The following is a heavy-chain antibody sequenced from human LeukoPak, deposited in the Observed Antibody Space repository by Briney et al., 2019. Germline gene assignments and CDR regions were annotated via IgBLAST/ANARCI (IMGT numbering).Heavy chain of an antibody. V-gene: IGHV3-33*01. CDR2: IWYDGSNK. Sequence: PLGGSLRLSRAASGFTFSSYGMHWVRQAPGKGLEWVAVIWYDGSNKYYADSVKGRFTISRDNSKNTLYLQMNSLRAEDTAVYYCARDRIAVAANYYYGMDVWGQGTTVTVSS. J-gene: IGHJ6*02. D-gene: IGHD6-19*01. CDR1: GFTFSSYG. CDR3: ARDRIAVAANYYYGMDV.